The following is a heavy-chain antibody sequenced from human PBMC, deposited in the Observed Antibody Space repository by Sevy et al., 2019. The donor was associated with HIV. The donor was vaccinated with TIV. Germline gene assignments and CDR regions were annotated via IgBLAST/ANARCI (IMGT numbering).Heavy chain of an antibody. CDR2: IYYSGST. J-gene: IGHJ4*02. CDR3: ARSVGTGNYFDY. CDR1: GGSMTSYY. Sequence: SETLSLTCTVSGGSMTSYYWNWIRQPPGKGLDWIGYIYYSGSTNYNPSLKSQVTMSVDTSKNRFSLTLISVTAADTAVYHCARSVGTGNYFDYWGQGALVTVSS. V-gene: IGHV4-59*13. D-gene: IGHD2-21*02.